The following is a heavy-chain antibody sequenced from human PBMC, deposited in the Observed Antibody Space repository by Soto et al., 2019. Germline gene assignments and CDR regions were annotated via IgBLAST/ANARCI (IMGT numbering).Heavy chain of an antibody. Sequence: SETLSLTCTVSGGSIISSGYYWIWIRQHPGKGLEWIGYIYYSGSTYYNPSLKSRLMISVDTSKNQFSLKLSSVTAADTAVYYCARDHIEYCSSSSCPLGMDVWGQGTTVTVSS. CDR3: ARDHIEYCSSSSCPLGMDV. CDR1: GGSIISSGYY. J-gene: IGHJ6*02. V-gene: IGHV4-31*03. CDR2: IYYSGST. D-gene: IGHD2-2*01.